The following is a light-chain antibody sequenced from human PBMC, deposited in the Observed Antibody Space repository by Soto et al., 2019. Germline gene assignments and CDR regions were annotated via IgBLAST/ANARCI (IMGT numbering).Light chain of an antibody. CDR2: GAS. J-gene: IGKJ4*01. Sequence: DIEMIQSPSSLSASVGDRVTITCRTSLGISSYLAWYQQKSQKAHKSLIYGASNLQRGVSPRFSGRGSGTDFNFTISSLQPEEFGTYYCQQYKSYPPTVGGGTKVEIK. CDR1: LGISSY. CDR3: QQYKSYPPT. V-gene: IGKV1D-16*01.